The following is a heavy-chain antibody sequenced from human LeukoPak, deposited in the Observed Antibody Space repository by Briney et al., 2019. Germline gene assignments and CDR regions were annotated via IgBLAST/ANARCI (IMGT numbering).Heavy chain of an antibody. CDR1: GFTFSNYR. CDR3: ARGTGSYYGHFDY. V-gene: IGHV3-48*01. Sequence: GGSLRLSCAASGFTFSNYRMNWVRQAPGKGLEWVSYISSSTSGYTIYYADSVRGRFTISRDNAKNSLYLQMNSLRAEDTAVYYCARGTGSYYGHFDYLGQGTLVTVSS. CDR2: ISSSTSGYTI. J-gene: IGHJ4*02. D-gene: IGHD1-26*01.